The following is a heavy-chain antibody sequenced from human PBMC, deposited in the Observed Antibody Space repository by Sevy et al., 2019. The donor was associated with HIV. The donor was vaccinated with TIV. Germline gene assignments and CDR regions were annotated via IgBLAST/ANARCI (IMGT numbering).Heavy chain of an antibody. D-gene: IGHD2-2*02. J-gene: IGHJ5*02. Sequence: ASVKVSCKASGGTFSSYAISWVRQAPGQGLEWMGGIIPILGIANYAQKFQGRVTITADKSTSTAYMELSSLRSEDKAVYYCARAGYCSSTSCYRLFFRWFDPWGQGTLVTVSS. V-gene: IGHV1-69*10. CDR2: IIPILGIA. CDR1: GGTFSSYA. CDR3: ARAGYCSSTSCYRLFFRWFDP.